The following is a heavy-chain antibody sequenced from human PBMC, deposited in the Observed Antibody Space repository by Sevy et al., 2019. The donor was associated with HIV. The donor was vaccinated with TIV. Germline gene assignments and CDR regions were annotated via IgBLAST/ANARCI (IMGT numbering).Heavy chain of an antibody. CDR2: ISYDGGNK. J-gene: IGHJ4*02. CDR1: GFTFSKYG. V-gene: IGHV3-33*08. CDR3: TTEYYDSSGYYYVDY. D-gene: IGHD3-22*01. Sequence: GGSLRLSCVASGFTFSKYGMHWVRQAPGKGLEWVAVISYDGGNKYYADSVKGRFTISRDSSKNTLYLQMNSLKTEDTAVYYCTTEYYDSSGYYYVDYWGQGTLVTVSS.